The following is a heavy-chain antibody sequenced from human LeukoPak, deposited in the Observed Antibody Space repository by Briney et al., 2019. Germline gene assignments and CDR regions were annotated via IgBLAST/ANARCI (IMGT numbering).Heavy chain of an antibody. CDR3: AREPGGDFWSGYYKGNWFDP. J-gene: IGHJ5*02. D-gene: IGHD3-3*01. CDR2: IYYSGST. CDR1: GGSISSYY. V-gene: IGHV4-59*01. Sequence: SETLSLTCTVSGGSISSYYLSWIRQPPGKGLEWIGYIYYSGSTKYNPSLKSRVTISVDTPKNQFSLKLSSVTAADTAVYYCAREPGGDFWSGYYKGNWFDPWGQGTLVTVSS.